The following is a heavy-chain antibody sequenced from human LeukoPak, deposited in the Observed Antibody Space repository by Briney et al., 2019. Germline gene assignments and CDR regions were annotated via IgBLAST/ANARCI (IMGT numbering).Heavy chain of an antibody. D-gene: IGHD3-3*01. V-gene: IGHV4-30-2*01. CDR3: ARGPPRSGFDP. Sequence: SETLSLTCTASGGSISSGGYYWSWIRQPPGKGLEWIGYIYHSGSTYYNPSLKSRVTISVDRSKNQFSLKLSSVTAADTAVYYCARGPPRSGFDPWGQGTLVTVSS. CDR1: GGSISSGGYY. J-gene: IGHJ5*02. CDR2: IYHSGST.